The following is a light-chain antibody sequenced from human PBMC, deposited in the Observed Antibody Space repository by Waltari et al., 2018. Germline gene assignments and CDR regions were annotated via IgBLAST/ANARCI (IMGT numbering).Light chain of an antibody. J-gene: IGKJ2*01. CDR3: QQYSSSPFT. CDR2: GAS. Sequence: IVLTQSPDPLSLSPGDRATLSCRASQSVSSYYLAWYQQKPGQAPRLLISGASSRATGIPDRFSGSGSGTDFTLTVSRLEPEDIAVYYCQQYSSSPFTFGQGTKLEIK. V-gene: IGKV3-20*01. CDR1: QSVSSYY.